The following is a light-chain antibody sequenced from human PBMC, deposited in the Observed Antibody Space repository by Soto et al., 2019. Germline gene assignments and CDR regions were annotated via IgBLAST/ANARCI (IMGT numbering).Light chain of an antibody. CDR2: AAS. V-gene: IGKV1-27*01. J-gene: IGKJ3*01. CDR1: QGIRTF. Sequence: DIQMTQSPTSLSASVGDRVTITCRASQGIRTFVAWDQQKPGKAPKLLIYAASTLQSGVPSRFSGSGSGTDFTLTINSLQPEDVATYSCQKYSSVPVFGPGTKVEIK. CDR3: QKYSSVPV.